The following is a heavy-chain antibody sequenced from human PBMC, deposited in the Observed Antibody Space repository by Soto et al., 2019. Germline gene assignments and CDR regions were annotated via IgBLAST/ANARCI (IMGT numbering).Heavy chain of an antibody. CDR2: IDRDGTET. Sequence: GGSLRLSCAASGFTFSAYWMTWVRLTPGKGLEWVANIDRDGTETHYVDSVKGRFTISRDNSEDTLYLQMNNLRAEDTAVYYWARKESVLAAIGDYWGQGTRVTVSS. J-gene: IGHJ4*02. CDR1: GFTFSAYW. V-gene: IGHV3-7*01. D-gene: IGHD2-15*01. CDR3: ARKESVLAAIGDY.